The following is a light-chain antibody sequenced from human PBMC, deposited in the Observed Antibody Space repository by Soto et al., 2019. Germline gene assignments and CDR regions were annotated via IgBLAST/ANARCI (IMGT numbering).Light chain of an antibody. Sequence: QSALTQPASVSGSPGQSITISCTGTSSDVGGYHSVSWYQQHPGIAPKLMIYEVSNRPSGVSNRFSGSKSGNPASLTISGLQAEDEADYYCSSYTSSSTRVFGGGTKLTVL. J-gene: IGLJ2*01. CDR1: SSDVGGYHS. CDR2: EVS. CDR3: SSYTSSSTRV. V-gene: IGLV2-14*01.